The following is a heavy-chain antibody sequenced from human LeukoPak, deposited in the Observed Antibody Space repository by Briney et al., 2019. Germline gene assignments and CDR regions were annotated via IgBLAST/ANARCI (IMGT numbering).Heavy chain of an antibody. Sequence: ASVKVSCKASGGTFSSYAISWVRQAPGQGLEWMGWINTNTGNPTYAQGFTGRFVFSLDTSVSTAYLQISSLKAEDTAVYYCARGTKQVVPAASKWGQGTLVTVSS. D-gene: IGHD2-2*01. CDR3: ARGTKQVVPAASK. J-gene: IGHJ4*02. V-gene: IGHV7-4-1*02. CDR2: INTNTGNP. CDR1: GGTFSSYA.